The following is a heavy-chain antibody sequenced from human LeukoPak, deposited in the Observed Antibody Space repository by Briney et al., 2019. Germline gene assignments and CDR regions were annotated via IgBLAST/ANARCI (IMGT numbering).Heavy chain of an antibody. CDR1: GYTFTSYD. J-gene: IGHJ5*02. CDR2: MNPNSGNT. CDR3: ARKGRVTATSNWFDP. D-gene: IGHD2-15*01. Sequence: ASVKVSCKASGYTFTSYDINWVRQATGQGFEWMGWMNPNSGNTGYAQKFQGRVTMTRNTSISTAYMELSSLRSEDTAVYYCARKGRVTATSNWFDPWGQGTLVTVSS. V-gene: IGHV1-8*01.